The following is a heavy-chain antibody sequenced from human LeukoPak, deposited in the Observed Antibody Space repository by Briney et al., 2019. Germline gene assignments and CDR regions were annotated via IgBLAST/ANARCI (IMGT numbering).Heavy chain of an antibody. CDR3: AKVNCDYSGTYCFFEY. Sequence: GASVKVSCKASGYTFTSYGISWVRQAPGQGLEWMGWISAYNGNTNYAQKLQGRVTMTSNTSTNTAYMELSSLRSEDTAVYYCAKVNCDYSGTYCFFEYWGQGTLVTVSS. CDR2: ISAYNGNT. V-gene: IGHV1-18*01. J-gene: IGHJ4*02. CDR1: GYTFTSYG. D-gene: IGHD1-26*01.